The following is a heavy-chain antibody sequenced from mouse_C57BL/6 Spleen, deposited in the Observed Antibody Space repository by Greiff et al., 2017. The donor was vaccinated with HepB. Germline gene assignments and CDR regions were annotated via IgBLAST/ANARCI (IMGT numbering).Heavy chain of an antibody. J-gene: IGHJ3*01. D-gene: IGHD1-1*01. CDR1: GYTFTEYT. V-gene: IGHV1-62-2*01. Sequence: VQLQQSGAELVKPGASVKLSCKASGYTFTEYTILWVKQRSGQGLEWIGWFYPGSGSIKYNEKFKDKATLTADKSSSTVYMELSRLTSEDSAVYFCARHEGAYYYSRSGAWFAYWGQGTLVTVSA. CDR2: FYPGSGSI. CDR3: ARHEGAYYYSRSGAWFAY.